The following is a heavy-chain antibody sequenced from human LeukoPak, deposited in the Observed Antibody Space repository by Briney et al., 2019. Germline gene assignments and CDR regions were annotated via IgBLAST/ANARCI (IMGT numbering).Heavy chain of an antibody. CDR3: ARGSPPYFDY. Sequence: TSETLSLTCTVSGGSISSSSYYWGWIRQPPGKGLEWIGSIYYSGSTYYNPSLKSRVTISVDTSKNQFSLKLSSVTAADTAVYYCARGSPPYFDYWGQGTLVTVSS. CDR2: IYYSGST. D-gene: IGHD6-6*01. V-gene: IGHV4-39*01. J-gene: IGHJ4*02. CDR1: GGSISSSSYY.